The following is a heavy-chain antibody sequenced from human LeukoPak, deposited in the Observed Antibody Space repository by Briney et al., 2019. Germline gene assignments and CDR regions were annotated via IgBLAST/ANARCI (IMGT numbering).Heavy chain of an antibody. J-gene: IGHJ3*02. CDR2: ISSSGSTI. D-gene: IGHD3-22*01. Sequence: GGSLRLSCAASGFTFSDYYMSWIRQAPGKGLGWVSYISSSGSTIYYADSVKGRFTISRDNAKNSLYLQMNSLRAEDTAVYYCARRGDSSGYDAFDIWGQGTMVTVSS. V-gene: IGHV3-11*04. CDR3: ARRGDSSGYDAFDI. CDR1: GFTFSDYY.